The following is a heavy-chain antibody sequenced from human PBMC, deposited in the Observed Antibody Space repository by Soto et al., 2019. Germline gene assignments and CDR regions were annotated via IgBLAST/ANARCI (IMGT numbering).Heavy chain of an antibody. D-gene: IGHD6-19*01. V-gene: IGHV3-7*01. CDR2: IKPDGTAT. Sequence: EVQLVESGGGLVQPGGSLRLSCAASGFTFNTYWMTWVRQAPGQGLEWVANIKPDGTATNYLDSVKGRFTISRDNARDSLHLQMNVLRAEDTALYYCARFGAVAGIDYWGRGTLVTVSS. J-gene: IGHJ4*02. CDR3: ARFGAVAGIDY. CDR1: GFTFNTYW.